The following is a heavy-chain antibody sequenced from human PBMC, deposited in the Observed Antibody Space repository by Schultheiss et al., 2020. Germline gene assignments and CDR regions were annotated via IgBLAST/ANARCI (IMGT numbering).Heavy chain of an antibody. J-gene: IGHJ6*02. CDR1: GYTFTGYY. Sequence: ASVKVSCKASGYTFTGYYMHWVRQAPGQGLEWMGRISAYNGNTNYAQKLQGRVTMTTDTSTSTAYMELRSLRSDDTAVYYCARDSPDTMIVVVPPSTPYYYYYYGMDVWGQGTTVTVSS. CDR3: ARDSPDTMIVVVPPSTPYYYYYYGMDV. D-gene: IGHD3-22*01. V-gene: IGHV1-18*04. CDR2: ISAYNGNT.